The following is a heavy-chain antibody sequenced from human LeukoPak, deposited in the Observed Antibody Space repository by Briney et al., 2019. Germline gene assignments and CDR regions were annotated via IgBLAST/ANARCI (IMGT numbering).Heavy chain of an antibody. J-gene: IGHJ4*02. V-gene: IGHV3-43D*04. CDR2: ISWDGGST. CDR3: AKSSLRYYDFWSGDYYFDY. CDR1: GFTFDDYA. D-gene: IGHD3-3*01. Sequence: GGSLRPSCAASGFTFDDYAMHWVRQAPGKGLEWVSLISWDGGSTYYADSVKGRFTISRDNSKNSLYLQMNSLRAEDTALYYCAKSSLRYYDFWSGDYYFDYWGQGTLVTVSS.